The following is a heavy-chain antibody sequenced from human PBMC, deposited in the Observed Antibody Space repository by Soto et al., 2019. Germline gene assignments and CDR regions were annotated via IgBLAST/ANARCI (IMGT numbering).Heavy chain of an antibody. CDR2: IWYDGSNK. J-gene: IGHJ3*02. Sequence: QVQLVESGGGVVQPGRSLRLSCAASGFTFSSYGMHWVRQAPGKGLEWVAVIWYDGSNKYYADSVKGRFTISRDNSKNTLYLQMNSLRAEDTAVYYCARETPNYDILTGYYSGAFDIWGQGTTVTVSS. CDR1: GFTFSSYG. D-gene: IGHD3-9*01. V-gene: IGHV3-33*01. CDR3: ARETPNYDILTGYYSGAFDI.